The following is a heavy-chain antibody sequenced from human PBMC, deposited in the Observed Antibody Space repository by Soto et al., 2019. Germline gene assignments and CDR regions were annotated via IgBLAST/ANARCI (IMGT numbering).Heavy chain of an antibody. D-gene: IGHD2-2*01. V-gene: IGHV1-18*01. CDR1: CNTFTNFG. CDR2: ISAYTDDP. CDR3: ARVIPGAEAWFDP. Sequence: ASVNVSFKASCNTFTNFGVTWVLHAPGQGLEWMGWISAYTDDPNYAQKFQGRVTMTIDTSTSTAYLDLRSLTSDDTAVYYCARVIPGAEAWFDPWGQGTLVTVSS. J-gene: IGHJ5*02.